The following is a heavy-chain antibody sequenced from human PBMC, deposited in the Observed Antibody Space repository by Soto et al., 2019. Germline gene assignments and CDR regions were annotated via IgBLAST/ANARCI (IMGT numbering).Heavy chain of an antibody. V-gene: IGHV3-15*01. CDR3: TTGSNWNYCMACGYYYYMDV. Sequence: GGSLRLSCAASGFTFSNAWMSWVRQAPGKGLEWVGRIKSKTDGGTTDYAAPVKGRFTISRDDSKNTLYLQMNSLKTEDTAVYYCTTGSNWNYCMACGYYYYMDVWGKGTTVTVSS. D-gene: IGHD1-7*01. CDR2: IKSKTDGGTT. CDR1: GFTFSNAW. J-gene: IGHJ6*03.